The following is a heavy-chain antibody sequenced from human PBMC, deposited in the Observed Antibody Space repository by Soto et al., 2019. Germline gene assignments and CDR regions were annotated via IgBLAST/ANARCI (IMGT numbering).Heavy chain of an antibody. V-gene: IGHV4-38-2*01. D-gene: IGHD6-19*01. CDR1: GYSISSGYY. CDR3: ARGGDSSGWLVLDI. CDR2: IYHSGST. Sequence: SETLSLTCAVSGYSISSGYYWGWIRQPPGKGLEWIGSIYHSGSTYYNPSLKSRVTISVDTSKNQFSLKLSSVTAADTAVYYCARGGDSSGWLVLDIWGQGTMVTVSS. J-gene: IGHJ3*02.